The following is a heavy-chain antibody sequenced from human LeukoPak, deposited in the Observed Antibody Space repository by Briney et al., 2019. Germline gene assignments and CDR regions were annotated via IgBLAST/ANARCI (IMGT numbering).Heavy chain of an antibody. CDR3: ARDPNGDYIGAFDM. J-gene: IGHJ3*02. D-gene: IGHD4-17*01. CDR2: IGTAGDT. Sequence: GGSLILSCAASGFTFSSYDMHWVRQATGKGLEWVSAIGTAGDTYYPGSVKGRFTISRDNSKHTLFLQMNSLRAEDTAVYYCARDPNGDYIGAFDMWGPGTMVTVSS. CDR1: GFTFSSYD. V-gene: IGHV3-13*01.